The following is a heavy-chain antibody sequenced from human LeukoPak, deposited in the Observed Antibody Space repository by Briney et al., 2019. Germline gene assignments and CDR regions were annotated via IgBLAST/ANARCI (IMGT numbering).Heavy chain of an antibody. V-gene: IGHV4-61*02. Sequence: SETLSLTCTVSGGSISSGSYYWSWIRQPAGKGLEWIGRIYTSGSTNYNPSLKSRVTISVDTSKNQFSLKLSSVTAADTAVYYCAREERGGQLLLSRINRFDPWGQGTLVTVSS. J-gene: IGHJ5*02. CDR1: GGSISSGSYY. D-gene: IGHD2-2*01. CDR3: AREERGGQLLLSRINRFDP. CDR2: IYTSGST.